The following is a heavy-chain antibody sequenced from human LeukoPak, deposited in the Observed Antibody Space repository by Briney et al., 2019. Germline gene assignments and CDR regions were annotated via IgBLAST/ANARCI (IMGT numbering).Heavy chain of an antibody. D-gene: IGHD1-14*01. V-gene: IGHV3-33*01. CDR2: IAYDGSRA. Sequence: GGSLRLSCAGSGFTFGGYGMHWFRQTPGKGLEWVAVIAYDGSRAFYADSVKGRFTISRDNSKNTMSVQMDDLRGEDTAVYYCTRYNNDHFDYWGQGTLVTVSS. CDR3: TRYNNDHFDY. CDR1: GFTFGGYG. J-gene: IGHJ4*02.